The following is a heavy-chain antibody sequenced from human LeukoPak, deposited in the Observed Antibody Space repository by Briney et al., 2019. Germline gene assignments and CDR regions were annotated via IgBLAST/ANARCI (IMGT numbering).Heavy chain of an antibody. V-gene: IGHV1-69*04. CDR1: GGTFSSYA. Sequence: SVKVSCKASGGTFSSYAISWVRQAPGQGLEWMGRIIPILGIANYAQKFQGRVTITADKSTSTAYMELRSLRSEDTAVYYCARGDSGDYWGQGTLVTVSS. J-gene: IGHJ4*02. D-gene: IGHD2-15*01. CDR3: ARGDSGDY. CDR2: IIPILGIA.